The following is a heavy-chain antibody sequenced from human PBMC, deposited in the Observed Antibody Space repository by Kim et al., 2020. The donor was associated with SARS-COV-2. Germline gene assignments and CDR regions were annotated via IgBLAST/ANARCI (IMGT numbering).Heavy chain of an antibody. Sequence: GGSLRLSCAASGFTFGDHAIHWVRQAPGKGLEWVSGISWGSGSLGYADSVKGRFTISRDDAKNSVFLQMNSLRPEDTAFYFCARDIAPQRDAQYDCNFHYWGQGIQVT. V-gene: IGHV3-9*01. CDR1: GFTFGDHA. J-gene: IGHJ4*02. CDR3: ARDIAPQRDAQYDCNFHY. D-gene: IGHD3-3*01. CDR2: ISWGSGSL.